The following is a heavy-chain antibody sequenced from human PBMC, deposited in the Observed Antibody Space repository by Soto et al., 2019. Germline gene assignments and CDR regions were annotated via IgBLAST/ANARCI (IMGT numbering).Heavy chain of an antibody. Sequence: PSETLSLTCTVSGGSISSYYWSWIRQPLGKGLEWIGYIYYSGSTNYNPSLKSRVTISVDTSKNQFSLKLSSVTAADTAVYYCARHRIGFRTSGSFDYWGQGTLVTVSS. CDR3: ARHRIGFRTSGSFDY. CDR1: GGSISSYY. J-gene: IGHJ4*02. CDR2: IYYSGST. V-gene: IGHV4-59*08. D-gene: IGHD6-19*01.